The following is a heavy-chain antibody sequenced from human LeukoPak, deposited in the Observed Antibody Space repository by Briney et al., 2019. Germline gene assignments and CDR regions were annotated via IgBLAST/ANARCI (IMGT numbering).Heavy chain of an antibody. CDR1: GFTLRSCC. D-gene: IGHD2-8*01. CDR3: ARVRLSGRSVYGL. Sequence: GGSLRLSCTASGFTLRSCCVHWVRQAPGKGLVWVSRINSDGSSTSYADSVKGRLTISIDNAKNTLYLQMNSLRAEDTAVYYCARVRLSGRSVYGLWGQGTRVTVSS. J-gene: IGHJ4*02. V-gene: IGHV3-74*01. CDR2: INSDGSST.